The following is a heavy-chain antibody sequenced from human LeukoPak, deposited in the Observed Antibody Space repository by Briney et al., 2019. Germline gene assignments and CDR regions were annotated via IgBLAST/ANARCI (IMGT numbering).Heavy chain of an antibody. CDR2: IYYSGST. D-gene: IGHD3-16*01. CDR3: ARDPYMINAFDI. V-gene: IGHV4-39*07. J-gene: IGHJ3*02. CDR1: GGSISSSSYY. Sequence: PSETLSLTCTVSGGSISSSSYYWGWIRQPPGKGLEWIGSIYYSGSTYYNPSLKSRVTISVDTSKNQFSLKLSSVTAADTAVYYCARDPYMINAFDIWGQGTMVTVSS.